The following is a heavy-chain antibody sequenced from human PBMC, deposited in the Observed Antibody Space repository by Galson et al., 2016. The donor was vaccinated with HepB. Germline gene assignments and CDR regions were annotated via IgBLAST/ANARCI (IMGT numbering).Heavy chain of an antibody. CDR3: ARRLDTQRRIAGWGWGMDV. Sequence: SLRLSCAASGFTFRSYWMSWVRQAPGKGLEWVANINQDGRAKYSVDSVKGRFTISRDNGKDSLYLQMSSLRVEDAGVYYCARRLDTQRRIAGWGWGMDVWGQGTTVTVS. J-gene: IGHJ6*02. CDR1: GFTFRSYW. CDR2: INQDGRAK. D-gene: IGHD6-19*01. V-gene: IGHV3-7*01.